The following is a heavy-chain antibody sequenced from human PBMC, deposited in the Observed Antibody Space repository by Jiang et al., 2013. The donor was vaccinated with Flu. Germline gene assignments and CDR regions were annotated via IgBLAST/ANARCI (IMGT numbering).Heavy chain of an antibody. CDR2: ISGSGGST. Sequence: PGKGLEWVSAISGSGGSTYYADSVKGRFTISRDNSKNTLYLQMNSLRAEDTAVYYCAKDSLLLRAFDIWGQGTMVTVSS. CDR3: AKDSLLLRAFDI. J-gene: IGHJ3*02. V-gene: IGHV3-23*01.